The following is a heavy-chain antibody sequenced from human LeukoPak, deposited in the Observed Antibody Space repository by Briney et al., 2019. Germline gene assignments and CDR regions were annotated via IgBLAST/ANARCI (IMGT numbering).Heavy chain of an antibody. CDR3: ARAPRITMVRGVIYWFDP. Sequence: AASVKVSCKASGYTFTSYDINWVRQATGQGLERMGWMNPNSGNTGYAQKFQGRVTITRNTSISTAYMELSSLRSEDTAMYYCARAPRITMVRGVIYWFDPWGQGTLVTVSS. CDR1: GYTFTSYD. CDR2: MNPNSGNT. V-gene: IGHV1-8*03. J-gene: IGHJ5*02. D-gene: IGHD3-10*01.